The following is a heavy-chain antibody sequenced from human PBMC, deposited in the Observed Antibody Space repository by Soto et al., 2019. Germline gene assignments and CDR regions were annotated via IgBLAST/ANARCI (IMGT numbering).Heavy chain of an antibody. D-gene: IGHD6-19*01. V-gene: IGHV1-24*01. J-gene: IGHJ4*02. Sequence: ASVKVSCKVSGYTLTELSMHWVRQAPGKGLEWMGGFDPEDGETIYAQKFQGRVTMTEETSTDTAYMELGSLGSEDTAVYYCATEVLYSSGWYQTYYFDYWGQGTLVTVSS. CDR3: ATEVLYSSGWYQTYYFDY. CDR1: GYTLTELS. CDR2: FDPEDGET.